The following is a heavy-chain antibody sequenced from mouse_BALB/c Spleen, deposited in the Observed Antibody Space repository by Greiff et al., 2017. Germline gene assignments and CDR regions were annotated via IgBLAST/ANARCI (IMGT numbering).Heavy chain of an antibody. CDR3: ARDRYDDNYAMDY. CDR2: INSNGGST. J-gene: IGHJ4*01. CDR1: GFTFSSYG. V-gene: IGHV5-6-3*01. D-gene: IGHD2-14*01. Sequence: EVHLVESGGGLVQPGGSLKLSCAASGFTFSSYGMSWVRQTPDKRLELVATINSNGGSTYYPDSVKGRFTISRDNAKNTLDLQMSSLKSEDTAMYYCARDRYDDNYAMDYWGQGTSVTVSS.